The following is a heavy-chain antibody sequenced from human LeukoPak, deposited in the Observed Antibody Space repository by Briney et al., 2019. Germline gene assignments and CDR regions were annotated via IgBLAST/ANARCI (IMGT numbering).Heavy chain of an antibody. Sequence: PGGSLRLSCAASGFSFSNTWMDWVRRTPGKGLEWVGRIKRKTDGGTAHDAAHVKGRFIISRDDSRNTLYLQMNGLKTEDTAVYYCTRENRHSSGWYGAFDIRGQGTMVTVSS. V-gene: IGHV3-15*01. D-gene: IGHD6-19*01. CDR1: GFSFSNTW. CDR3: TRENRHSSGWYGAFDI. J-gene: IGHJ3*02. CDR2: IKRKTDGGTA.